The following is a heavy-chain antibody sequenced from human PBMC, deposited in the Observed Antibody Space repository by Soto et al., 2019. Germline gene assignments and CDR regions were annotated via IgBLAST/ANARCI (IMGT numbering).Heavy chain of an antibody. CDR1: GFTFSSYG. CDR3: AKLVSAAGTNY. CDR2: IGGSGSNT. V-gene: IGHV3-23*01. J-gene: IGHJ4*02. Sequence: GGSLRLSCAASGFTFSSYGMSWVRQAPGKGLEWVSSIGGSGSNTYYADSVKGRFTISRDNSKNTLYLQMNSLRAGDTAIYFCAKLVSAAGTNYWGQGIPVTVSS. D-gene: IGHD6-13*01.